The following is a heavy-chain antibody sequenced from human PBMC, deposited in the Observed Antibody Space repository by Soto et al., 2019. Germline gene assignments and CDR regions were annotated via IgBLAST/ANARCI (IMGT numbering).Heavy chain of an antibody. J-gene: IGHJ3*01. D-gene: IGHD4-17*01. V-gene: IGHV4-61*08. CDR2: VFHTGST. Sequence: QVQMHESGPGLVKPSETLSLTCSVSGGSVNSGGYYWSWIRQPPGNGLEWIGYVFHTGSTNYNPSLKSRVTISLDRPKNQFSLKLTTVTAADTARYYCARLYGDYVDTWGQGTMVTVSS. CDR3: ARLYGDYVDT. CDR1: GGSVNSGGYY.